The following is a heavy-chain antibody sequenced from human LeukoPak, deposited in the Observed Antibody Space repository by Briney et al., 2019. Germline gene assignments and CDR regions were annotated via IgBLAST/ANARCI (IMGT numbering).Heavy chain of an antibody. CDR3: AKAPIRGYSYGYFDY. J-gene: IGHJ4*02. D-gene: IGHD5-18*01. Sequence: PGGSLRLSCAASGFTFDDYAMHWVRQAPGKGLEWASGISWNSGSIGYADSVKGRFTISRDNAKNSLYLQMNSLRAEDMALYYCAKAPIRGYSYGYFDYWGQGTLVTVSS. V-gene: IGHV3-9*03. CDR2: ISWNSGSI. CDR1: GFTFDDYA.